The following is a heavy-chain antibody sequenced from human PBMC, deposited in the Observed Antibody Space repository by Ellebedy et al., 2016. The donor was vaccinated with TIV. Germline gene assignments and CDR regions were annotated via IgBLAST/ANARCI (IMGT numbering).Heavy chain of an antibody. CDR3: AASESADSDY. J-gene: IGHJ4*02. Sequence: MPSETLSLTCTVSGGSIRNYYCTWIRPPPGKGLEWIGHMYYSGSSNYNPSLKSRVTMSIVTSKNQFSLKMSSVTAADTAVYYCAASESADSDYWGPGTLVTVSS. D-gene: IGHD2-2*01. V-gene: IGHV4-59*01. CDR1: GGSIRNYY. CDR2: MYYSGSS.